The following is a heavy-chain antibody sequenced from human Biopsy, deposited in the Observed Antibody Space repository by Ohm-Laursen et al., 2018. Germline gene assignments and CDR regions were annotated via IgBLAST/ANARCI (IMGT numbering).Heavy chain of an antibody. CDR1: GYSFTKYY. CDR2: INPTGGTT. CDR3: ARDETGSSVFGPYYYGMDV. D-gene: IGHD3-9*01. V-gene: IGHV1-46*01. Sequence: SVKVSCKASGYSFTKYYINWVRRAPGQGLEWMGIINPTGGTTSYAEKFQGRVTLTRDTSTGTVYLELNSLIYEDTALYYCARDETGSSVFGPYYYGMDVWGQGTTVTVSS. J-gene: IGHJ6*02.